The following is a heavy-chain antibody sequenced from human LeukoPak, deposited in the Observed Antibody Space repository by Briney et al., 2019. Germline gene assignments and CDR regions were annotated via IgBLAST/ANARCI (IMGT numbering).Heavy chain of an antibody. CDR3: ARHTEFVPAALHNFDY. D-gene: IGHD2-2*01. CDR1: SGSISSARHY. Sequence: PSETLSLTCTVSSGSISSARHYWGWIRQPPGKGLEWIGSIYFTGTTYSNPSLRSRVPMSVDTSKNQFTLNLSSVTAADTAVYFCARHTEFVPAALHNFDYWGQGTLVTVSS. V-gene: IGHV4-39*01. J-gene: IGHJ4*02. CDR2: IYFTGTT.